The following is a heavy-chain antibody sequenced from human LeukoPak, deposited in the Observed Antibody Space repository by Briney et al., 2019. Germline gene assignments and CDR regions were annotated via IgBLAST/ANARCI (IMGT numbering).Heavy chain of an antibody. CDR1: GGSISSYY. J-gene: IGHJ4*02. CDR2: VYSSGTT. V-gene: IGHV4-4*07. CDR3: ARXTPMVRGAALFFDY. D-gene: IGHD3-10*01. Sequence: SETLSLTCIVSGGSISSYYWNWIRQPAGKGLEWIGRVYSSGTTDYNPSLKSRVTISLDKSKNHFSLKLTSVTAADTAVYFCARXTPMVRGAALFFDYWGQGILVTVSS.